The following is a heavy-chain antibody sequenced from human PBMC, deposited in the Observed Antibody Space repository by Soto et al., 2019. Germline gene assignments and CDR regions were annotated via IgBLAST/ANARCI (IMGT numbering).Heavy chain of an antibody. V-gene: IGHV3-15*01. Sequence: GGSLRLSCAASGFTFSNAWMSWVRQAPGKGLEWVGRIKSKTDGGTTDYAAPVKGRFTISRDDSKNTLYLQMNSLKTEDTAVYYCTTELAVTTNWGYYYYMDVWGKGTTVTVSS. CDR3: TTELAVTTNWGYYYYMDV. J-gene: IGHJ6*03. CDR2: IKSKTDGGTT. CDR1: GFTFSNAW. D-gene: IGHD4-17*01.